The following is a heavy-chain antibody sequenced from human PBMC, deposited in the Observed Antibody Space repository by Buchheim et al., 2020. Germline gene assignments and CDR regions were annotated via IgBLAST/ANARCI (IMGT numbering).Heavy chain of an antibody. CDR1: GGSVSSGSYY. J-gene: IGHJ5*02. V-gene: IGHV4-61*01. CDR3: ARNSGGGDIVVVPAARWFDP. D-gene: IGHD2-2*01. CDR2: IYYSGST. Sequence: QVQLQESGPGLVKPSETLSLTCTVSGGSVSSGSYYWSWIRQPPGKGLEWIGYIYYSGSTNYNPSLKSRVTISVDTSKNQFSLKLSSVTAAETAVYYWARNSGGGDIVVVPAARWFDPWGQGTL.